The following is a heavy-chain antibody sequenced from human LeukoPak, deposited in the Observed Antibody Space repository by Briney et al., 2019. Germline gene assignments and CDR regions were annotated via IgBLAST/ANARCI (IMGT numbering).Heavy chain of an antibody. CDR1: GFTFNRFA. CDR2: ITGSGDRT. D-gene: IGHD5-18*01. V-gene: IGHV3-23*01. Sequence: GGSLRLSCAASGFTFNRFAMSWVRQAPGKGLEWVSSITGSGDRTFYADSVKGRFTISRDNSKNTLCLQMNSLRAEDTAVYYCARDGQLWSFDYWGQGTLVTVSS. J-gene: IGHJ4*02. CDR3: ARDGQLWSFDY.